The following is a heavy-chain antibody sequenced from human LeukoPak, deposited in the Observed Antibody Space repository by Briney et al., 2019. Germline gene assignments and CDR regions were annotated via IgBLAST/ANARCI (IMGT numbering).Heavy chain of an antibody. J-gene: IGHJ4*02. CDR3: AKGLLVVSLVDS. V-gene: IGHV3-23*01. CDR2: ISGNGGYT. Sequence: GGSLRLSCAASGFTFSSYAMSWVRQASGKGLEWVSGISGNGGYTYYADSVKGRFTISRDNSKNTLYLQMNSLRAEDTAVYYCAKGLLVVSLVDSWGQGILVTVSS. D-gene: IGHD3-22*01. CDR1: GFTFSSYA.